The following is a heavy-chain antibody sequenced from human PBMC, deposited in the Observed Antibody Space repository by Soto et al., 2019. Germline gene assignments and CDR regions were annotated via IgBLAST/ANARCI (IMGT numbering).Heavy chain of an antibody. J-gene: IGHJ6*03. Sequence: EVLLVESGGGLVQPDRPLRLSCAASGFNFENYAMHWVRQAPGKGLEWVSGISWNSGQSDYAGSVRGRFTISRDNGKNSLYLEMNSLRPDDTALYFCAKDKSTGEYSYYRYMDVWGRGTTVIVSS. D-gene: IGHD4-17*01. CDR3: AKDKSTGEYSYYRYMDV. CDR2: ISWNSGQS. CDR1: GFNFENYA. V-gene: IGHV3-9*01.